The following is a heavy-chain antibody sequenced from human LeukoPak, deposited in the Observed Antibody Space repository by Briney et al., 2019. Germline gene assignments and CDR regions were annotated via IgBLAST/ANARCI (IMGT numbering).Heavy chain of an antibody. CDR1: GFTFSSHA. V-gene: IGHV3-23*01. CDR3: ARHGSWSFDY. D-gene: IGHD6-13*01. Sequence: QTGGSLRLSCAASGFTFSSHATSWVRQAPGKELEWVSAITSGSGSNVYYTDSLKGRFTISRDNSKNTLYLQMNSLRAEDTAVYYCARHGSWSFDYWGQGTLVTVSA. CDR2: ITSGSGSNV. J-gene: IGHJ4*02.